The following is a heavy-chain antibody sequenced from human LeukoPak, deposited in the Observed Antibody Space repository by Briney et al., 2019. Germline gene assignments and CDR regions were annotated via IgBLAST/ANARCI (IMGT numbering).Heavy chain of an antibody. V-gene: IGHV3-30*04. Sequence: PGGSLRLSCAASGFTFSSYVMHWVRQAPGKGLEWVAIISYDGSNEYYADSVKGRFTISRDNSKNTLYLQMNSLRAEDTAVYYCASSAAAAQYYFNYWGRGTLVTVSS. J-gene: IGHJ4*02. D-gene: IGHD2-15*01. CDR3: ASSAAAAQYYFNY. CDR2: ISYDGSNE. CDR1: GFTFSSYV.